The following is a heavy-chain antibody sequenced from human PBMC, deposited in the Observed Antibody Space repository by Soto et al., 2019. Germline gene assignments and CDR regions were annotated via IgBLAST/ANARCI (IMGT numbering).Heavy chain of an antibody. CDR1: GFTFSNYW. CDR3: ARDATYCLDC. V-gene: IGHV3-7*03. J-gene: IGHJ4*02. CDR2: INQDGGEK. D-gene: IGHD2-8*02. Sequence: LRLSCAASGFTFSNYWMAWVRQAPGKGLEWVANINQDGGEKYHVDSVKGRFTISRDNAENSLYLQMNSLRAEDTAVYYCARDATYCLDCWGRGTLVTVSS.